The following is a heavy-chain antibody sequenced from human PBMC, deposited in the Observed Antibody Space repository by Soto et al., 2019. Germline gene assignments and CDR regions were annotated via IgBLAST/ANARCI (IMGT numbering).Heavy chain of an antibody. V-gene: IGHV3-30-3*01. CDR1: GFTFSSYA. CDR3: ARAWSYYCYYGMDV. D-gene: IGHD1-26*01. J-gene: IGHJ6*02. CDR2: ISYDGSNK. Sequence: GGSLRLSCAASGFTFSSYAMHWVRQAPGKGLEWVAVISYDGSNKYYADSVKGRFTISRDNSKNTLYLQMNSLRAEDTAVYYCARAWSYYCYYGMDVWGQGTTVTVSS.